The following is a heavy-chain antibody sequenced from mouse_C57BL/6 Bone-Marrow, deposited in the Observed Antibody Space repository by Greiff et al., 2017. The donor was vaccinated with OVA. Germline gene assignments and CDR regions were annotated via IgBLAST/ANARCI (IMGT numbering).Heavy chain of an antibody. D-gene: IGHD3-2*02. Sequence: EVQLVESGPGLVKPSQSLSLTCSATGYSITSGYYWNWIRQLPGNKLEWMGYISYDGSNNYNPTLKNRISITRDTSTNQFFLKFNSVTTEDTATYDCAREYSGYCFDYWGQGTTLTVSS. CDR1: GYSITSGYY. J-gene: IGHJ2*01. CDR2: ISYDGSN. CDR3: AREYSGYCFDY. V-gene: IGHV3-6*01.